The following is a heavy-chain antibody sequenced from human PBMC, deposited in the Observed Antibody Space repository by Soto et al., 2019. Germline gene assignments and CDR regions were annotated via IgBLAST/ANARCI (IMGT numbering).Heavy chain of an antibody. CDR1: GGSISSYY. CDR2: IYYSGST. CDR3: ARQRGSTVTPDIYFDY. Sequence: PSETLSLTCTVSGGSISSYYWSWIRQPPGKGLEWIGYIYYSGSTNYNPSLKSRVTISVDTSKNQFSLKLSSVTAADTAVYYCARQRGSTVTPDIYFDYWGQGTLVTVSS. J-gene: IGHJ4*02. V-gene: IGHV4-59*08. D-gene: IGHD4-17*01.